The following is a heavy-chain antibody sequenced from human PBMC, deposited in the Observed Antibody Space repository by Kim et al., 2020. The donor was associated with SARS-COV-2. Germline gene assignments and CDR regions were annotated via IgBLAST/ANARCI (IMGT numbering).Heavy chain of an antibody. CDR2: IIPIFGTA. Sequence: SVKVSCKASGGTFSSYAISWVRQAPGQGLEWMGGIIPIFGTANYAQKFQGRVTITADESTSTAYMELSSLRSEDTAVYYCARTGSSGELGYYYYGMDVWGQGTTVTVSS. CDR1: GGTFSSYA. CDR3: ARTGSSGELGYYYYGMDV. J-gene: IGHJ6*02. D-gene: IGHD2-15*01. V-gene: IGHV1-69*13.